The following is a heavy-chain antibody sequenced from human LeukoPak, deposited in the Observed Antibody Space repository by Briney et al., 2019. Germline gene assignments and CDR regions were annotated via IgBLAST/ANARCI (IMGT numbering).Heavy chain of an antibody. V-gene: IGHV3-43*01. J-gene: IGHJ4*02. D-gene: IGHD3-22*01. CDR1: GFTFDDYT. Sequence: GGSVRLSCAASGFTFDDYTMHWVRQAPGKTLEWVSLISWDGTTYYADSMKGRFTISRDNSKNSLHLQMDTLRSEDTAFYYCVKDLTYESSGSVFDYWGQGTLVTVSS. CDR3: VKDLTYESSGSVFDY. CDR2: ISWDGTT.